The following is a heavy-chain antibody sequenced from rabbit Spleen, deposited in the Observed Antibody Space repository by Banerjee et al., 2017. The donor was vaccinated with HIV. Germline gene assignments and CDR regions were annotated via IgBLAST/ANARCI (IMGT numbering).Heavy chain of an antibody. D-gene: IGHD1-1*01. CDR3: ARDTSSSFSSYGMDL. Sequence: QSLEESGGDLVKPEGSLTLTCTASGFSFNNNYYMCWVRQAPGKGLEWIGCIYTGDGSTAYASWAKGRFTVSKTSSTTVTLQLNSLTAADTATYFCARDTSSSFSSYGMDLWGPGTLVTVS. CDR2: IYTGDGST. CDR1: GFSFNNNYY. J-gene: IGHJ6*01. V-gene: IGHV1S40*01.